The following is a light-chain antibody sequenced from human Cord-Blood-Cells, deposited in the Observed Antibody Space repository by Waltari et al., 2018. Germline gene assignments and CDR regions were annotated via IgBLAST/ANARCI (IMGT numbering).Light chain of an antibody. V-gene: IGKV1-5*03. CDR2: KAS. J-gene: IGKJ1*01. CDR1: QGISSW. Sequence: DIQMTQSPSTLSASVGDRVTITCRARQGISSWLAWYQQKPGKAPKLLSYKASSLESGVPSRFSGSGSGTEFTLTISSLQPDDFATYYCQQYNSYSGTFGQGTKVEIK. CDR3: QQYNSYSGT.